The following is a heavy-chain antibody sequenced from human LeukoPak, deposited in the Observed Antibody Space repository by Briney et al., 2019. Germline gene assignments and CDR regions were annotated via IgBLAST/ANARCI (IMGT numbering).Heavy chain of an antibody. J-gene: IGHJ6*02. D-gene: IGHD6-13*01. CDR1: GGSISSYY. CDR2: IYYSGST. Sequence: SETLSLTCTVSGGSISSYYWGWIRQPPGKGLECIGYIYYSGSTNYNPSLKSRVTISVDTSKNQFSLKLSSVTAADTAVYYCARDLDPQQLVHYYGMDVWGQGTTVTVSS. CDR3: ARDLDPQQLVHYYGMDV. V-gene: IGHV4-59*01.